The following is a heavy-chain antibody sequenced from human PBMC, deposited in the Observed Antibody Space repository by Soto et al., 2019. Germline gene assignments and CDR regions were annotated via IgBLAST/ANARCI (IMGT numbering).Heavy chain of an antibody. CDR2: INPNSGGT. Sequence: VASVKVSCKASGYTFTGYDMHWVRQAPGQGLEWMGWINPNSGGTNYAQKFQGRVTMTRDTSISTAYMELSRLRSDDTAVYYCARGGRDCSGGSCYLYYFDYWGQGTQVTVSS. J-gene: IGHJ4*02. CDR1: GYTFTGYD. V-gene: IGHV1-2*02. D-gene: IGHD2-15*01. CDR3: ARGGRDCSGGSCYLYYFDY.